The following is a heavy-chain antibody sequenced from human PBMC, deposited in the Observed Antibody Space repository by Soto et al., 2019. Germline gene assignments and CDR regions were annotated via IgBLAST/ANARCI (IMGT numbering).Heavy chain of an antibody. Sequence: GGSLRLSCAASGFTFDDYAMHWVRQAPGKGLEWVSGISWNSGSIGYADSVKGRFTISRDNAKNSLYLQMNSLRAEDTHFYPCAQHKPPHYYYAMEVWGQGTTVTVSS. CDR2: ISWNSGSI. CDR1: GFTFDDYA. J-gene: IGHJ6*02. CDR3: AQHKPPHYYYAMEV. V-gene: IGHV3-9*01.